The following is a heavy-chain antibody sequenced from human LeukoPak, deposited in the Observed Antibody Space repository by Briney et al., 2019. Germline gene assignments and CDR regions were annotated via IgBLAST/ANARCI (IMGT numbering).Heavy chain of an antibody. CDR3: ARVLRVAPFYFDS. CDR1: GYTFTSYY. V-gene: IGHV1-46*01. CDR2: INPSGGST. Sequence: ASVKVSCKASGYTFTSYYMHWVRQAPGQGLEWMGLINPSGGSTSYAQKFQGRVTMTRDTSTSTVYMELSSLGFDDTAIYFCARVLRVAPFYFDSWGQGTLVTVSS. J-gene: IGHJ4*02. D-gene: IGHD3-10*01.